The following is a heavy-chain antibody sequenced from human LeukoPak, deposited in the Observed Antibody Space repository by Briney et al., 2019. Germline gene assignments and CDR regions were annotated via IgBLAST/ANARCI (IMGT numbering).Heavy chain of an antibody. CDR2: ISGSGGST. D-gene: IGHD3-3*01. CDR3: AHAGGFWAQIDY. CDR1: GFTFSSYG. J-gene: IGHJ4*02. Sequence: PGGSLRLSCAASGFTFSSYGMSWVRQAPGKGLEWVSAISGSGGSTYYADSVKGRFTISRDNSKNTLYLQMNSLRAEDTAVYYCAHAGGFWAQIDYWGQGTLVTVSS. V-gene: IGHV3-23*01.